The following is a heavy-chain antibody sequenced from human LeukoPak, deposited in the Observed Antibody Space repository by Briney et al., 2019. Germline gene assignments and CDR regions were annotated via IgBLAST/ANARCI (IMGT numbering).Heavy chain of an antibody. CDR2: ISSSSSTI. CDR1: GFTFSSYS. J-gene: IGHJ4*02. Sequence: PGGSLRLSCAASGFTFSSYSMNWVRQAPGKGLEWVSYISSSSSTIYYADSVKGRFTISRDNAKNSLYLQMNSLRAEDTAVYYCAREVGIAVAGISYYFDYWGQGTLVTVSS. V-gene: IGHV3-48*04. CDR3: AREVGIAVAGISYYFDY. D-gene: IGHD6-19*01.